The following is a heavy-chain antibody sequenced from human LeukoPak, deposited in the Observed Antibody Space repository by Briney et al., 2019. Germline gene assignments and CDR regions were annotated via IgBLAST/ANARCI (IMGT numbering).Heavy chain of an antibody. Sequence: GGSLRLSCAASGFTFSSYGMHWVRQAPGKGLEWVAFIRYDGSNKYYADSVKGRFTISRDNSKNTLYLQMNSLRAEDTAVYYCVLGRRDAFDIWGRGTMVTVSS. CDR1: GFTFSSYG. CDR3: VLGRRDAFDI. D-gene: IGHD3-10*01. J-gene: IGHJ3*02. CDR2: IRYDGSNK. V-gene: IGHV3-30*02.